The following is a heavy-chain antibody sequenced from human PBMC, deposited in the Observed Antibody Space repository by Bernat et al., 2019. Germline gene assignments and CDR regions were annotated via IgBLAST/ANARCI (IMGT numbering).Heavy chain of an antibody. CDR3: AREGGVAAGTK. J-gene: IGHJ1*01. Sequence: QVQLQQWGAGLLKPSETLSLTCAVYGGSFSGYYWSWIRQPPGKGLEWIGEINHSGSTNYNPSLKSRVTISVDTSKNQCSRKLGSVTAAGTAVYYCAREGGVAAGTKWGQGTLVTVSS. CDR2: INHSGST. V-gene: IGHV4-34*01. CDR1: GGSFSGYY. D-gene: IGHD6-13*01.